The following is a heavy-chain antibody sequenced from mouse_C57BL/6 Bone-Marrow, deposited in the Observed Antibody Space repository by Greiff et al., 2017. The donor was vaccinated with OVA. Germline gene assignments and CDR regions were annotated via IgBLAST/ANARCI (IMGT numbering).Heavy chain of an antibody. Sequence: DVKLVESGGGLVQPGGSLKLSCAASGFTFSDYYMYWVRQTPEKRLEWVAYISNGGGSTYYPDTVKGRFTISRDNAKNTLYLQMSRLKSEDTAMYYCARLLWLGYFDYWGQGTTLTVSS. V-gene: IGHV5-12*01. CDR3: ARLLWLGYFDY. J-gene: IGHJ2*01. CDR1: GFTFSDYY. CDR2: ISNGGGST. D-gene: IGHD2-2*01.